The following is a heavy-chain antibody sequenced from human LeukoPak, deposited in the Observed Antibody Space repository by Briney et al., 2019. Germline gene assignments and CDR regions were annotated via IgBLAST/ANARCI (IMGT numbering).Heavy chain of an antibody. V-gene: IGHV3-7*04. J-gene: IGHJ4*02. CDR3: ARGGGAPDY. CDR1: GFTFNSYW. CDR2: INQDGSEK. Sequence: GGSLRLSCAASGFTFNSYWMNWVRQAPGKGLEWVASINQDGSEKYYVDSVKGRFTISRDNAKNSLYLQMNSLRAEDTALYYCARGGGAPDYWGQGTLVTVSS. D-gene: IGHD3-16*01.